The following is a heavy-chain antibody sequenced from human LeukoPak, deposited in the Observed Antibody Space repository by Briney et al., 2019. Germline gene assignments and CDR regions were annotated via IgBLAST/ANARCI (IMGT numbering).Heavy chain of an antibody. CDR3: ASPYDILTDYQDHYYMDV. CDR2: IIPIFGTA. Sequence: ASVKVSCKASGGTFSSYAISWVRQAPGQGLEWMGGIIPIFGTANYAQKFQGRVTITADESTSTAYMELSSLRSEDTAIYYCASPYDILTDYQDHYYMDVWGKGTTVTISS. J-gene: IGHJ6*03. V-gene: IGHV1-69*01. CDR1: GGTFSSYA. D-gene: IGHD3-9*01.